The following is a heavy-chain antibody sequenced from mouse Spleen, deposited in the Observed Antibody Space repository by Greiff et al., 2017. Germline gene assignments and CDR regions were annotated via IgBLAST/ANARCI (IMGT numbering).Heavy chain of an antibody. CDR2: IYPGDGDT. V-gene: IGHV1-80*01. J-gene: IGHJ4*01. CDR1: GYAFSSYW. CDR3: AREDYYGYDYAMDY. D-gene: IGHD1-2*01. Sequence: QVQLKQSGAELVKPGASVKISCKASGYAFSSYWMNWVKQRPGKGLEWIGQIYPGDGDTNYNGKFKGKATLTADKSSSTAYMQLSSLTSEDSAVYFCAREDYYGYDYAMDYWGQGTSVTVSS.